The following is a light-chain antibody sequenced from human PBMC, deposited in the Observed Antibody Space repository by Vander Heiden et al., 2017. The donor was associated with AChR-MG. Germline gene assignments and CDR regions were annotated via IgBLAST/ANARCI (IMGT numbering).Light chain of an antibody. CDR1: QSIGAW. J-gene: IGKJ3*01. CDR2: DAS. CDR3: QQYNSISFT. Sequence: DIQMTQAPSTLSASVGDRITVTCRASQSIGAWLAWYQQKPGKAPKLLIYDASSLQSGVPSRFSGSGSGTEFTLTINSLQPDDFATYYCQQYNSISFTFCLGTKVDIQ. V-gene: IGKV1-5*01.